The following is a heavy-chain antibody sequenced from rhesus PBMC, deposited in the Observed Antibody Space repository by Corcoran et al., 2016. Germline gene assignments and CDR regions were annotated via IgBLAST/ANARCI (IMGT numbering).Heavy chain of an antibody. D-gene: IGHD1-44*02. CDR1: GGSISDDYY. J-gene: IGHJ4*01. Sequence: QVQLQESGPGLVKPSETLSLTCAVSGGSISDDYYWRWIRQPPGKGLEWIGYIYGSGGDTNYNPALKNRVTISIDTSKNQFSLKLSSVTAADTAVYYCASDRVGSAHRDYWGQGVLVTVSS. CDR3: ASDRVGSAHRDY. CDR2: IYGSGGDT. V-gene: IGHV4-106*01.